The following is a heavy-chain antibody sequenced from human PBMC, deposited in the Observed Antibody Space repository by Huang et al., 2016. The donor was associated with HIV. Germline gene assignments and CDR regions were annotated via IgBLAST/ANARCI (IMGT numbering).Heavy chain of an antibody. CDR1: GGAISSTSYY. CDR2: IHYSGST. Sequence: QVQLQESGPGLVKPSETLSLTCTVSGGAISSTSYYWGWLRQPPGKGLGWRGSIHYSGSTFDHSSLKSRVIISVETSKNQFSLKLSSVTAADTAVYYCARHSDDFWSGSSYFDDWGQGTLVTVSS. CDR3: ARHSDDFWSGSSYFDD. J-gene: IGHJ4*02. V-gene: IGHV4-39*01. D-gene: IGHD3-3*01.